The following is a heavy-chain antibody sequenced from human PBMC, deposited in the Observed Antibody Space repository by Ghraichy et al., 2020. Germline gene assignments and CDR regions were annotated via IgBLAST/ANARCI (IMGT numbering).Heavy chain of an antibody. CDR1: GGSISSYY. CDR2: IYYSGST. V-gene: IGHV4-59*01. J-gene: IGHJ6*02. CDR3: ARGGDSSWRNYYYYGMDV. Sequence: SETLSLTCTVSGGSISSYYWSWIRQPPGKGLEWIGYIYYSGSTNYNPSLKSRVTISVDTSKNQFSLKLSSVTAADTAVYYCARGGDSSWRNYYYYGMDVWGQGTTVTVSS. D-gene: IGHD6-13*01.